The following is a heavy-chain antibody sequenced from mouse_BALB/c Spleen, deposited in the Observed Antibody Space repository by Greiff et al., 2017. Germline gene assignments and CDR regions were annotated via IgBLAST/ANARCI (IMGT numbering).Heavy chain of an antibody. CDR1: GFTFSSYA. D-gene: IGHD2-4*01. CDR3: ARLYDYDWYFDV. CDR2: ISSGGSYT. Sequence: EVKLMESGGGLVKPGGSLKLSCAASGFTFSSYAMSWVRQTPEKRLEWVATISSGGSYTYYPDSVKGRFTISRDNAKNTLYLQMSSLRSEDTAMYYCARLYDYDWYFDVWGAGTTVTVSS. V-gene: IGHV5-9-3*01. J-gene: IGHJ1*01.